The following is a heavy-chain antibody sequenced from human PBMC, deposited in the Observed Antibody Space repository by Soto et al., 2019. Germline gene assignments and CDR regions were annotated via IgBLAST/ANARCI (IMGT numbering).Heavy chain of an antibody. Sequence: TLFLTCTVCGSSISSYFWTWIRQAAGKGLDWIGRISTSGTTNYNPSLKSRVTMSVDTSKNHFSLNLSSVTAADTALYYCAREAGPDRWFDPWGQGTLVTVSS. V-gene: IGHV4-4*07. D-gene: IGHD6-19*01. CDR3: AREAGPDRWFDP. CDR2: ISTSGTT. J-gene: IGHJ5*02. CDR1: GSSISSYF.